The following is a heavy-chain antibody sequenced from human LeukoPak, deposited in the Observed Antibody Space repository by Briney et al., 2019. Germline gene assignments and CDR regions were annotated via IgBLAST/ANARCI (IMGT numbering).Heavy chain of an antibody. CDR3: ARDDYYDSSGLDY. V-gene: IGHV3-53*04. J-gene: IGHJ4*02. D-gene: IGHD3-22*01. CDR2: IYSGGTT. Sequence: GGSLRLSCAASGFTVSTNCMTWVRQAPGKGLEWVSTIYSGGTTYYADSVMGRFTISRHNSRNTLYLQMNSLRAEDTAVYYCARDDYYDSSGLDYWGQGTLVTVSS. CDR1: GFTVSTNC.